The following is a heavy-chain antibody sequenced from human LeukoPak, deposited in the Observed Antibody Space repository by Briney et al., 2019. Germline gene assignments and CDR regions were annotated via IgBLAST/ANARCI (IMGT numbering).Heavy chain of an antibody. CDR1: GGSFSGYH. CDR2: INHSGST. Sequence: SETLSLTCAVYGGSFSGYHWSWIRQPPGKGLEWIGEINHSGSTNYNPSLKSRVTISVDTSKNQFSLKLSSVTAADTAVYYCARNGASGYGIDYWGQGTLVTVSS. V-gene: IGHV4-34*01. J-gene: IGHJ4*02. CDR3: ARNGASGYGIDY. D-gene: IGHD5-12*01.